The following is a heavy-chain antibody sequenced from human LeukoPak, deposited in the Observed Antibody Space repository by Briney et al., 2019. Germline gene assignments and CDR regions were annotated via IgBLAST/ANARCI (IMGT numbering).Heavy chain of an antibody. D-gene: IGHD3-10*01. CDR3: AKEDGSGSYLPDY. Sequence: GGSLRLSCAASGFTFSSYAMHWVRQAPGKGLEWVAVISYDGSNKYYADSVKGRFTISRDNSKNTLYLQMNSLRAEDTAVYYCAKEDGSGSYLPDYWGQGTLVTVSS. CDR1: GFTFSSYA. CDR2: ISYDGSNK. J-gene: IGHJ4*02. V-gene: IGHV3-30*04.